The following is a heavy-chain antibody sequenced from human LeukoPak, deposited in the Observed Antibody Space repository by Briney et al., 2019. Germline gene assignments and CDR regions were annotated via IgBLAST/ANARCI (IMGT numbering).Heavy chain of an antibody. D-gene: IGHD3-16*01. J-gene: IGHJ4*02. V-gene: IGHV1-2*02. Sequence: ASVKVSCKASGYIFTGYYMHWVRQAPGQGLEWMGWINPNSGDTNYSQKFQGRVTMTRDTSISTAYMELSRLRSDDTAVYYCARVRYRLAETYIDYWGQGTLVTVSS. CDR3: ARVRYRLAETYIDY. CDR2: INPNSGDT. CDR1: GYIFTGYY.